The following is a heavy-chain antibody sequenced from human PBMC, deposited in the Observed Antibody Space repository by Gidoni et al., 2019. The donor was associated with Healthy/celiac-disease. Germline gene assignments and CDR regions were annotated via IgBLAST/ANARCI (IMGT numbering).Heavy chain of an antibody. D-gene: IGHD6-13*01. J-gene: IGHJ6*02. CDR2: ISGSGGST. Sequence: EVQLLESGGGLVQPGGSLRLSCAASGFAFTSYAMRWVRQAPGKGLEWVSAISGSGGSTYYADSVKGRFTISRDNSKNTLYLQMNSRRAEDTAVYYCAKDGLAAAGRVDILGYGMDVWGQGTTVTVSS. CDR1: GFAFTSYA. CDR3: AKDGLAAAGRVDILGYGMDV. V-gene: IGHV3-23*01.